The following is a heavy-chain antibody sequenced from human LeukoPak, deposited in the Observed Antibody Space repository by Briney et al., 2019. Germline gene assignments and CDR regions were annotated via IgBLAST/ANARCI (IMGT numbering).Heavy chain of an antibody. V-gene: IGHV3-23*01. Sequence: GGSLRLSCAASGFTFSSYAMTWVRQAPGKGLEWVSGISGSGGSKHYADSVKGRFTISRDNSKNTLYLQMNSLRAEDTAVYYCAKDTYTHSGTYYLYYFDYWGQGTLVTVSS. J-gene: IGHJ4*02. CDR1: GFTFSSYA. D-gene: IGHD1-26*01. CDR3: AKDTYTHSGTYYLYYFDY. CDR2: ISGSGGSK.